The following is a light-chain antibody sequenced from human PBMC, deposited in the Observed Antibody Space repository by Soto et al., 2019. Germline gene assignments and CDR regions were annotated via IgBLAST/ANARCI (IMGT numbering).Light chain of an antibody. V-gene: IGLV3-21*04. CDR1: NLGGKS. J-gene: IGLJ3*02. Sequence: SYELTQPPSVSVAPEETASIPRGGDNLGGKSVHWYQQKPGQAPVLVIYYDSDRLSGIPERFSGSNSGITATLTISRVEAGDEADYYCQVWDSSSDHWVFGGGTKLTVL. CDR3: QVWDSSSDHWV. CDR2: YDS.